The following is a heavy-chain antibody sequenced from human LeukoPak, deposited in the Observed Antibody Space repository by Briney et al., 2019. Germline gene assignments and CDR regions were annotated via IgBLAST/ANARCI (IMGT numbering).Heavy chain of an antibody. Sequence: GGSLRLSCAASGFTFSNYGLSWVRQAPGKGLEWVSAISGGGSATYYADSVKGRFTISRDNSKNTLFLQMNTLRVDDTAVYYCAGGVGVYYYGMDVWGQGTSVTVSS. J-gene: IGHJ6*02. CDR2: ISGGGSAT. CDR3: AGGVGVYYYGMDV. D-gene: IGHD2-15*01. CDR1: GFTFSNYG. V-gene: IGHV3-23*01.